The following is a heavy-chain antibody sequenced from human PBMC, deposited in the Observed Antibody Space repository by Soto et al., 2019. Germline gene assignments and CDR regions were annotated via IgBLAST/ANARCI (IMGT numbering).Heavy chain of an antibody. CDR3: AREQYGEHYFDY. D-gene: IGHD4-17*01. J-gene: IGHJ4*02. CDR1: GFTFSHYA. CDR2: IAYDGSNK. Sequence: QVHLVESGGGVVQPGRSLRLSCAASGFTFSHYAMHWVRQAPGKGLEWVAVIAYDGSNKYYADSVKGRFTISRDNSKNTLNLQMDSLRAEDMAVYYCAREQYGEHYFDYWGQGTLVTVSS. V-gene: IGHV3-30-3*01.